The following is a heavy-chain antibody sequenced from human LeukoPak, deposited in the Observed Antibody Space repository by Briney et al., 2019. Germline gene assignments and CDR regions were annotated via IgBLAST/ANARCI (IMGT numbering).Heavy chain of an antibody. V-gene: IGHV3-11*01. D-gene: IGHD2-2*01. CDR1: GFTFSDYY. CDR2: ISSSGSTI. Sequence: GGSLRLSCAASGFTFSDYYMSWIRQAPGKGLEWVSYISSSGSTIYYADSVKGRFTISRDNAENSLYLQMNGLTAEDTAVYYCARDTVVPAAFYYYYGMDVWGQGTTVTVSS. CDR3: ARDTVVPAAFYYYYGMDV. J-gene: IGHJ6*02.